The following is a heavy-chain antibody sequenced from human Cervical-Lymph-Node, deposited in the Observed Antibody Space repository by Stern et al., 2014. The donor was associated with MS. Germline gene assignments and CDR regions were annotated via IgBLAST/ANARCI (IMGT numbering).Heavy chain of an antibody. CDR2: INWDDDK. CDR1: GFSLSTSGVG. V-gene: IGHV2-5*02. CDR3: AHGLEIRLWAAY. J-gene: IGHJ4*02. Sequence: QVTLKESGPTLVKPTQTLTLTCTFSGFSLSTSGVGVGWIRKPPGKALEWLASINWDDDKRYSPSLKSRLTITKDTSKNQVVLTMTNMDPVDTATYYCAHGLEIRLWAAYWGQGTLVTVSS. D-gene: IGHD5-18*01.